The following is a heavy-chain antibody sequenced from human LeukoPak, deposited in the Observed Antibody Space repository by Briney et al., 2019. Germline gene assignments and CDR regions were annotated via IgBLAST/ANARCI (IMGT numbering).Heavy chain of an antibody. CDR2: IIPILGIA. D-gene: IGHD3-3*01. Sequence: ASVKVSCTASGGTFSSYAISWVRQAPGRGLEWMGRIIPILGIANYAQKFQGRVTITADKSTSTAYMGLSSLRSEDTAVYYCARDTPIFGVVTSSAFDIWGQGTMVTVSS. CDR1: GGTFSSYA. V-gene: IGHV1-69*04. J-gene: IGHJ3*02. CDR3: ARDTPIFGVVTSSAFDI.